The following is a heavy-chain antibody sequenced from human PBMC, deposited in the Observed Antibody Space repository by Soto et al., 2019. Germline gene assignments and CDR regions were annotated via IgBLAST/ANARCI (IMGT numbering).Heavy chain of an antibody. CDR2: INHSGST. CDR1: GGSFSGYY. D-gene: IGHD3-9*01. J-gene: IGHJ3*02. Sequence: SETLSLTCAVYGGSFSGYYWSWIRQPPGKGLEWIGEINHSGSTNYNPSLKSRVTISVDTSKNQFSLKLSSVTAADTAVYYCARAYYDILTHSDAFDIWGQGTMVTVSS. CDR3: ARAYYDILTHSDAFDI. V-gene: IGHV4-34*01.